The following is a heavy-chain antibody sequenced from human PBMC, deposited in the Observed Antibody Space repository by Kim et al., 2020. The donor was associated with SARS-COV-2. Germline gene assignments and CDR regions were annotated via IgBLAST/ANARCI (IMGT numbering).Heavy chain of an antibody. V-gene: IGHV7-4-1*02. J-gene: IGHJ6*02. CDR1: GYTFTSYA. CDR2: INTNTGNP. Sequence: ASVKVSCKASGYTFTSYAMNWVRQAPGQGLEWMGWINTNTGNPTYAQGFTGRFVFSLDTSVSTAYLQISSLKAEDTAVYYCARVGNPTVSPNRYYYGMDVWGQGTTVTVSS. CDR3: ARVGNPTVSPNRYYYGMDV. D-gene: IGHD4-17*01.